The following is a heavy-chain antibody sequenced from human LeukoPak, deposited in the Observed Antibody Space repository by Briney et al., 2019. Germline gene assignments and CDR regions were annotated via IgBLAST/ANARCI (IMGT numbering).Heavy chain of an antibody. CDR2: ISSNGGST. CDR1: GFTFSSYA. D-gene: IGHD3-10*01. Sequence: PGGSLRLSCSASGFTFSSYAMHWVRQAPGKGLEYVSAISSNGGSTYYADSVKGRFTNSRDNSKNTLYLQMSSLRAEDTAVYYCVKGGDELTYYFDYWGQGTLVTVSS. CDR3: VKGGDELTYYFDY. V-gene: IGHV3-64D*06. J-gene: IGHJ4*02.